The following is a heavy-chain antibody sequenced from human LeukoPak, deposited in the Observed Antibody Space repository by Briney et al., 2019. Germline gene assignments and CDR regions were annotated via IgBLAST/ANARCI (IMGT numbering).Heavy chain of an antibody. CDR3: ARDPGIVVVIDDAFDI. CDR2: ISSSSSYI. J-gene: IGHJ3*02. V-gene: IGHV3-21*01. Sequence: GGFLRLSCAASGFTFSNYSMNWVRQAPGKGLEWVSAISSSSSYIFYADSVMGRFTISRDNAKNSLYLQMHSLRAEDTAVYYCARDPGIVVVIDDAFDIWGQGTMVTVSS. D-gene: IGHD3-22*01. CDR1: GFTFSNYS.